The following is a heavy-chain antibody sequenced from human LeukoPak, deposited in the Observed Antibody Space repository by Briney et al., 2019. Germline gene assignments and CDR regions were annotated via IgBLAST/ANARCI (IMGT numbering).Heavy chain of an antibody. Sequence: ASVKVSCKASGYTFTSHTMNWVRQAPGQGLEWMGWINTNTGNPTYAQGFTGRFVFSLDTSVSTAYLQISSLKAEDTAVYYCARMGSSGWYDVDYWGQGTLVTVSS. D-gene: IGHD6-19*01. CDR1: GYTFTSHT. J-gene: IGHJ4*02. CDR2: INTNTGNP. V-gene: IGHV7-4-1*02. CDR3: ARMGSSGWYDVDY.